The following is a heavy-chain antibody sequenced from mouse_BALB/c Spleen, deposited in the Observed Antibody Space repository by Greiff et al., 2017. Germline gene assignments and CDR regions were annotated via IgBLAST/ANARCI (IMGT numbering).Heavy chain of an antibody. CDR1: GYTFTSYW. CDR2: INPSTGYT. V-gene: IGHV1-7*01. J-gene: IGHJ4*01. Sequence: VQLQQSGAELAKPGASVKMSCKASGYTFTSYWMHWVKQRPGQGLEWIGYINPSTGYTEYNQKFKDKATLTADKSSSTAYMQLSSLTSEDSAVYYCARPRHYAMDYWGQGTSVTVSS. CDR3: ARPRHYAMDY. D-gene: IGHD1-2*01.